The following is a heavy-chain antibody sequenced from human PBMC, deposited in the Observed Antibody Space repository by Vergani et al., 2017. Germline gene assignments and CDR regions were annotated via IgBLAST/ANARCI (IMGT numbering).Heavy chain of an antibody. CDR3: ANSRGIAFDI. J-gene: IGHJ3*02. CDR1: GFTFTSSA. V-gene: IGHV1-58*02. D-gene: IGHD3-16*01. Sequence: QMQLVQPGPEVKKLGTPVKVSSKASGFTFTSSAMQWVRQARGQRLEWIGWIVVGSGNTNYAQKFQERVTITRGMSTSTASMELGSLRAEYTAGYYCANSRGIAFDIWGQGTMVTVSS. CDR2: IVVGSGNT.